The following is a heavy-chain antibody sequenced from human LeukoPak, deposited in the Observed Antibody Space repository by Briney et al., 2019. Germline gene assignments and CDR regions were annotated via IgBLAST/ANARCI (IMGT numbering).Heavy chain of an antibody. CDR1: GGTFSSYA. Sequence: ASVKVSCKASGGTFSSYAISWVRQAPGQGLEWMGGIIPIFGTANYAQKFQGRVTITADESTSTAYMELSSLRSEDTAVYHCARSGIAVAGTFDYWCQGTLVTVSS. D-gene: IGHD6-19*01. CDR3: ARSGIAVAGTFDY. V-gene: IGHV1-69*13. CDR2: IIPIFGTA. J-gene: IGHJ4*02.